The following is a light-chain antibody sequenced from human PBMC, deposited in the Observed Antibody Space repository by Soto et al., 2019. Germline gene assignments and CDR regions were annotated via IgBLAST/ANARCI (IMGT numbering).Light chain of an antibody. Sequence: DIPMTQSPSSLSASVGDSVTITCQASQDISNFLNWYQQKPGKAPKLLVYDATHLETGVPSRFSGSGSGTDFTVTISSLQPEDIATYSCQQYDTPPPTFGQGTRVAIK. CDR1: QDISNF. CDR3: QQYDTPPPT. J-gene: IGKJ5*01. CDR2: DAT. V-gene: IGKV1-33*01.